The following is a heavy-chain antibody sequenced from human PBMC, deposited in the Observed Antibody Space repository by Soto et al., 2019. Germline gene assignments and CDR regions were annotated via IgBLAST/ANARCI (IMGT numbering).Heavy chain of an antibody. J-gene: IGHJ3*02. CDR2: IIHIFGTA. Sequence: QVQLVQSGAEVKKPGSSVKVSCKASGGTFSSYAISWVRQAPGQGLEWMGGIIHIFGTANYAQKCQGRVTITADESTSTAYMELCSLRSEDTAVYDCASQMRGSFRLGPFDIWGQGTMVTVSS. CDR1: GGTFSSYA. D-gene: IGHD3-10*01. CDR3: ASQMRGSFRLGPFDI. V-gene: IGHV1-69*12.